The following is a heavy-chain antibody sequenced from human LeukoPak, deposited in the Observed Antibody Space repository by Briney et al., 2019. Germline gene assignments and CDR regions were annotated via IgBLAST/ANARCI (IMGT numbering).Heavy chain of an antibody. V-gene: IGHV4-34*01. CDR3: ARRRENDFWSGSPVDH. J-gene: IGHJ4*02. CDR2: INHSGST. CDR1: GGSFSGYY. Sequence: SETLSLTCAVYGGSFSGYYWSWIRQPPGKGLEWIGEINHSGSTNYNPSLKSRVTISVDTSKNQFSLKLSSVTAADTAVYYCARRRENDFWSGSPVDHWGQGTLVTVSS. D-gene: IGHD3-3*01.